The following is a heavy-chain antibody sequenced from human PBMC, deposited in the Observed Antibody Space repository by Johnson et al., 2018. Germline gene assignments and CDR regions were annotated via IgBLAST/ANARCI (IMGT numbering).Heavy chain of an antibody. CDR1: GGTFSSYA. CDR3: ARGGGVVVVAAFNYGMDV. CDR2: IIPIFGTA. J-gene: IGHJ6*02. D-gene: IGHD2-15*01. V-gene: IGHV1-69*01. Sequence: QVQLVETGAEVKKPGASVKVSCKASGGTFSSYAISWVRQAPGQGLEWMGGIIPIFGTANYAQKFQGRVTITADESTSTAYMELSSLRSEDTAVYYWARGGGVVVVAAFNYGMDVWGQGTTVTVSS.